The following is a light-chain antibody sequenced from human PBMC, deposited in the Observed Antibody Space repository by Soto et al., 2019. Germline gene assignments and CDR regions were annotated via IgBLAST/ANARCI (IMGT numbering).Light chain of an antibody. CDR1: SSNIGAGYD. CDR3: QSYDSSLSYA. CDR2: GNS. J-gene: IGLJ1*01. Sequence: QSVLTPPPSVSGAPGQRVTISCTGSSSNIGAGYDVYWYQQLPGTAPKLLIYGNSNRPSGVPDRFSGSKSGTSASLAITGLQAEDEADYYCQSYDSSLSYAFGTGTKLTVL. V-gene: IGLV1-40*01.